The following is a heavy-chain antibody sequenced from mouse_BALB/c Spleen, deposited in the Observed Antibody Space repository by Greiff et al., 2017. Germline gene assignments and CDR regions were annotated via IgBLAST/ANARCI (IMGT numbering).Heavy chain of an antibody. Sequence: VQLQQSGAELVRPGSSVKISCKASGYAFSSYWMNWVKQRPGQGLEWIGQIYPGDGDTNYNGKFKGKATLTADKSSSTAYMQLSSLTSEDSAVYFCARVGEVYFDYWGQGTTLTVSS. CDR2: IYPGDGDT. CDR1: GYAFSSYW. CDR3: ARVGEVYFDY. J-gene: IGHJ2*01. V-gene: IGHV1-80*01.